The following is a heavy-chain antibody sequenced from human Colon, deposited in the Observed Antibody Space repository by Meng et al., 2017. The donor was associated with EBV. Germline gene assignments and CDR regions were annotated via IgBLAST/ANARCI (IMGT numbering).Heavy chain of an antibody. CDR2: LNEDGATT. V-gene: IGHV3-74*01. CDR3: SRDLVGSDDS. D-gene: IGHD2-8*02. CDR1: GYTFSQYW. J-gene: IGHJ5*01. Sequence: EAQLVESGGAVVQPGGSLRLACVGSGYTFSQYWMHWVRQAPGMGLEWVSRLNEDGATTTYADSVRGRFTISRDNAKNTLYLQMNSLRAEDTAVYYCSRDLVGSDDSWGQGTLVTVSS.